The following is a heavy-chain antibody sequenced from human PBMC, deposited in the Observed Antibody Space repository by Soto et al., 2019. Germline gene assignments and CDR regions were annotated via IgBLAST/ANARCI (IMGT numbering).Heavy chain of an antibody. Sequence: RASVKVSCKASGYTSTSYAMHWVRQAPGQRLEWMGWSNAGNGNTKYSQEFQGRVTITRDTSASTAYMELRSLRSDDTAVYYCARDYCSSTSCYTTYYYYYGMDVWGQGTTVTVSS. CDR3: ARDYCSSTSCYTTYYYYYGMDV. CDR2: SNAGNGNT. J-gene: IGHJ6*02. CDR1: GYTSTSYA. D-gene: IGHD2-2*02. V-gene: IGHV1-3*02.